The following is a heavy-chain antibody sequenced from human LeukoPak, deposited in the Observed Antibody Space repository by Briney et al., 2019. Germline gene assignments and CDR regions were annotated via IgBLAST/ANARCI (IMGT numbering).Heavy chain of an antibody. V-gene: IGHV3-21*01. CDR2: ISSSSSYI. CDR1: GFTFSSYS. CDR3: ARDRGSSTSDYFDY. Sequence: GGSLRLSCAAPGFTFSSYSMNWVRQAPGKGLEWVSSISSSSSYIYYADSVKGRFTISRDNAKNSLYLQMNSLRAEDTAVYYCARDRGSSTSDYFDYWGQGTLVTVSS. J-gene: IGHJ4*02. D-gene: IGHD2-2*01.